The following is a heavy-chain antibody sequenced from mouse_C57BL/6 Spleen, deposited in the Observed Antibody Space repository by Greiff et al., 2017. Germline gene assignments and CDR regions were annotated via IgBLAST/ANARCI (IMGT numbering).Heavy chain of an antibody. CDR3: ARDYDRAWFAY. CDR2: IHPNSGST. J-gene: IGHJ3*01. V-gene: IGHV1-64*01. CDR1: GYTFTSYW. D-gene: IGHD2-4*01. Sequence: QVQLQQSGAELVKPGASVKLSCKASGYTFTSYWMHWVKQRPGQGLEWIGMIHPNSGSTNYNEKFKSKATLTVDKSSSTAYMQLSSLTSEDSAVYYCARDYDRAWFAYWGQGTLVTVSA.